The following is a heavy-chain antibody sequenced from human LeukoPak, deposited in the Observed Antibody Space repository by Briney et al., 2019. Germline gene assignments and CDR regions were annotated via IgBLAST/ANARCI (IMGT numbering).Heavy chain of an antibody. CDR1: GFIFSAYS. J-gene: IGHJ4*02. Sequence: GGSLRLSCAASGFIFSAYSLNWVRQAPGEGLEWISSISSSSSYIYYSDSVQGRFTISRDNAKNSLYLQMDSLKVEDTAVYYCAITRDGSYSNFDSWGQGTLVTVSS. CDR2: ISSSSSYI. D-gene: IGHD1-26*01. CDR3: AITRDGSYSNFDS. V-gene: IGHV3-21*01.